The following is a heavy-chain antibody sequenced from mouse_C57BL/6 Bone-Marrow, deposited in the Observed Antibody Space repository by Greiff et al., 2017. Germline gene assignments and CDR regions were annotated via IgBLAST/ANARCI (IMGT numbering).Heavy chain of an antibody. CDR2: ISYSGST. CDR1: GYSITSDY. Sequence: EVKVVESGPGLAKPSQTLSLTCSVTGYSITSDYWNWIRKFPGNKLEYMGYISYSGSTYYNPSLKSRISITRDTSKNQYYLQLNSVTTEDTATYDCARSFYGSSWYYFDYWGQGTTLTVSS. J-gene: IGHJ2*01. D-gene: IGHD1-1*01. V-gene: IGHV3-8*01. CDR3: ARSFYGSSWYYFDY.